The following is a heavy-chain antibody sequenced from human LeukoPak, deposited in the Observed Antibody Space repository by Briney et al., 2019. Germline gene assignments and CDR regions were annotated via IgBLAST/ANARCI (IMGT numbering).Heavy chain of an antibody. CDR3: ARVYSSGYFDY. V-gene: IGHV1-18*04. D-gene: IGHD6-19*01. CDR1: GYTFTGYY. Sequence: ASVKVSCKASGYTFTGYYMHWVRQAPGQGLEWMGWISAYNGNTNYAQKLQGRVTMTTDTSTSTAYMELRSLRSDDTAVYYCARVYSSGYFDYWGQGTLVTVSS. CDR2: ISAYNGNT. J-gene: IGHJ4*02.